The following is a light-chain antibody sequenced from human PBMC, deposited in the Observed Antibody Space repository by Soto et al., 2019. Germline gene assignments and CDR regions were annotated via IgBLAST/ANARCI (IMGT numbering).Light chain of an antibody. CDR2: GAS. CDR1: QSVSKNY. CDR3: QQYASSPLT. Sequence: EIVLTQSPGTLSLSPGERGTLSCRASQSVSKNYLAWYQQKPGQAPRLLIYGASSRATGIPDRFSGSGSGTDFTLTISRLEPEDFAVYYCQQYASSPLTFGGGTKVEIK. V-gene: IGKV3-20*01. J-gene: IGKJ4*01.